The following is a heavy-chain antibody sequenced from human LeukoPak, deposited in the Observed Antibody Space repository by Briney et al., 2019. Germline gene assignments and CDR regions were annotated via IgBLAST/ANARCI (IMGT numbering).Heavy chain of an antibody. D-gene: IGHD2-21*01. CDR2: ISDSGGRT. V-gene: IGHV3-23*01. CDR3: ARGIPIPATHPIDY. J-gene: IGHJ4*02. Sequence: GGSLRLSCAVSGITLSNYGMSWVRQAPGKGLEWVAGISDSGGRTNYADSVKGRFTISRDTSKNTLYLQMNSLRADDTAVYYCARGIPIPATHPIDYWGQGSLVTVSS. CDR1: GITLSNYG.